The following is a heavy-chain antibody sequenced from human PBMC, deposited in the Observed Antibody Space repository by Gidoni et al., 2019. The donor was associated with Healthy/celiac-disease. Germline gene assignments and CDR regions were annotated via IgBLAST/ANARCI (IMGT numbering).Heavy chain of an antibody. CDR2: INPSGGST. CDR1: GYTFTCYY. V-gene: IGHV1-46*01. D-gene: IGHD6-19*01. CDR3: ARAFSSTSATGSYSSGWYDFDY. Sequence: QVQLVQSGAEVKKPGASVKVSCKASGYTFTCYYMNCVRQAPGQGLEWMGIINPSGGSTSYAQKFQGRVTMTRDTSTSTVYMELSSLRSEDTAVYYCARAFSSTSATGSYSSGWYDFDYWGQGTLVTVSS. J-gene: IGHJ4*02.